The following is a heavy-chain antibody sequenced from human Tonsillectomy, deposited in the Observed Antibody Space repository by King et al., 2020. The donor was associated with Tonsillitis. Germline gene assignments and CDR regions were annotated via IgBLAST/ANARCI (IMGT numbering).Heavy chain of an antibody. J-gene: IGHJ4*02. V-gene: IGHV3-30*03. CDR1: GFTFSNYG. CDR2: IAYDGSNK. Sequence: VQLVESGGGVVQPGRSLRLSCAASGFTFSNYGMHWVRQAPGKGLEWVALIAYDGSNKYYADSVKGRFTISRDNSKNTLYLRMNSLRAEDTAVYYCARGSESSSAGGSYYFDYWGQGTLVTVSS. D-gene: IGHD6-6*01. CDR3: ARGSESSSAGGSYYFDY.